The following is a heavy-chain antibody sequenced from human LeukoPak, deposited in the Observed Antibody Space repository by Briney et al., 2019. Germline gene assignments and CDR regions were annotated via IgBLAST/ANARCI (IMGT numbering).Heavy chain of an antibody. CDR2: IYYSGST. J-gene: IGHJ4*02. D-gene: IGHD6-6*01. CDR3: ARVRGYSSFTDFDY. Sequence: NPSETLSLTCTVSGGSISSYYWSWIRQPPGKGLEWIGYIYYSGSTNYNPSLKSRVTISVDTSKNQFSLKLSSVTAADTAVYYCARVRGYSSFTDFDYWGQGTLVTVSS. V-gene: IGHV4-59*01. CDR1: GGSISSYY.